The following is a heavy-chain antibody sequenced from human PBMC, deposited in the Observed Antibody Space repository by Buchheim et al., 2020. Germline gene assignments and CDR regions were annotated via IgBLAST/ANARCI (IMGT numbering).Heavy chain of an antibody. Sequence: QVQLVESGGGLVKPGGSLRLSCAASGFTFSDYYMSWIRQAPGKGLEWVSYISSSSSYTNYADSVKGRFTISRDNAKNSLYLQMNSLRAEDTAVYYCASFSYDFWSGYYTRTEGPNRGKYYFDYWGQGTL. D-gene: IGHD3-3*01. CDR3: ASFSYDFWSGYYTRTEGPNRGKYYFDY. V-gene: IGHV3-11*05. CDR1: GFTFSDYY. CDR2: ISSSSSYT. J-gene: IGHJ4*02.